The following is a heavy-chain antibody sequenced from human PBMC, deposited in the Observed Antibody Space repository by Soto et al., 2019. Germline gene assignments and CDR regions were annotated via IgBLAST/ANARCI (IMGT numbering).Heavy chain of an antibody. Sequence: ASVKVSCKASGYTFTSYGISWVRQAPGQGLEWMGWISAYNGNTNYAQKLQGRVTMTTDTSTSTAYMELRSLRSDDTAVNYCARDSYVDVLLWFGELSPFDYWGQGTLDTV. D-gene: IGHD3-10*01. CDR1: GYTFTSYG. CDR3: ARDSYVDVLLWFGELSPFDY. V-gene: IGHV1-18*04. CDR2: ISAYNGNT. J-gene: IGHJ4*02.